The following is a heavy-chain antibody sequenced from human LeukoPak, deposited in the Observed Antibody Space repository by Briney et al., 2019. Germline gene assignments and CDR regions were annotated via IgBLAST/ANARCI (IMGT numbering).Heavy chain of an antibody. CDR1: GFTFSDYY. CDR2: ISSNGRTI. CDR3: ARPYYDSSGYPDGSFDI. V-gene: IGHV3-11*01. Sequence: PGGSLRLSCAASGFTFSDYYMSWIRQAPGKGLEWISYISSNGRTIFYADSVKGRFTISRDNAKISLFLQMNSLRAEDTAVYYCARPYYDSSGYPDGSFDIWGQGTMVTVSS. J-gene: IGHJ3*02. D-gene: IGHD3-22*01.